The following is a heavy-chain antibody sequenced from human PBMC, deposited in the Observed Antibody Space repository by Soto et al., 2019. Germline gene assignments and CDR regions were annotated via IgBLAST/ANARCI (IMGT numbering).Heavy chain of an antibody. CDR2: IDPIYSYT. Sequence: GESLKISCKGSGYIFTSYWIIWVLHMPGKCLDCIGRIDPIYSYTNYSPSFQGHFTISADNSIITSYLQWSSLKASDTAMYYCARHDAQYNWFDPWGQGTLVTVSS. J-gene: IGHJ5*02. CDR1: GYIFTSYW. CDR3: ARHDAQYNWFDP. V-gene: IGHV5-10-1*01. D-gene: IGHD6-19*01.